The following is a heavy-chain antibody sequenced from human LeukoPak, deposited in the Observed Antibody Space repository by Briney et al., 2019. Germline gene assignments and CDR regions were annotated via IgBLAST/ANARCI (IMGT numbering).Heavy chain of an antibody. J-gene: IGHJ6*02. CDR1: GGSFSGYY. Sequence: SETLSLTCAVYGGSFSGYYWSWIRQPPGKGLEWIGEINHSGRTNYNPSLKSRVTISVDTSKNQFSLKLSSVTAADTAVYYCARGPDPGKVGAAIHYYYGMDVWGQGTTVTVSS. CDR3: ARGPDPGKVGAAIHYYYGMDV. CDR2: INHSGRT. V-gene: IGHV4-34*01. D-gene: IGHD1-26*01.